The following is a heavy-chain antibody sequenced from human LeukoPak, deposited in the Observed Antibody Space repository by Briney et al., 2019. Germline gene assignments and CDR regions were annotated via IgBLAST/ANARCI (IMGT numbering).Heavy chain of an antibody. V-gene: IGHV3-7*03. J-gene: IGHJ6*02. Sequence: PGGSLRLSCAASGFTFSSYWMNWARQAPGKGLEWVASINHNGNVNYYVDSVEGRFTISRDNAKNSLYLQMSNLRAEDTAVYFCARGGGLDVWVQGATVTVSS. CDR1: GFTFSSYW. CDR2: INHNGNVN. D-gene: IGHD3-16*01. CDR3: ARGGGLDV.